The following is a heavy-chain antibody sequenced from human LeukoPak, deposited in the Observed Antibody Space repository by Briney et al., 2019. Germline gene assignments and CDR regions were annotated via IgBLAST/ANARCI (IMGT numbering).Heavy chain of an antibody. CDR3: ARGGYSGYTMPQNNWFDP. J-gene: IGHJ5*02. Sequence: GASVKVSCKASGGTFTSYAISWVRQAPGQGLEWMGGIIPIFGTANYAQKFQGRVTITADESTSTAYMELSSLRSEDTAVYYCARGGYSGYTMPQNNWFDPWGQGTLVTVSS. CDR1: GGTFTSYA. CDR2: IIPIFGTA. V-gene: IGHV1-69*13. D-gene: IGHD5-12*01.